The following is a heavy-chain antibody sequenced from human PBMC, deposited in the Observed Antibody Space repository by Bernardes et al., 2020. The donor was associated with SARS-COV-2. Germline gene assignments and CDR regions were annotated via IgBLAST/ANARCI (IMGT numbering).Heavy chain of an antibody. CDR3: ATVEHCSSTSCCIDY. Sequence: ASVKVSCKVSGYTLTELSMHWVRQAPGKGLEWMGGFDPEDGETIYAQKFQGRVTMTEDTSTDTAYMELSSLRSEDTAVYYCATVEHCSSTSCCIDYWGQGTLVTVSS. J-gene: IGHJ4*02. CDR1: GYTLTELS. CDR2: FDPEDGET. V-gene: IGHV1-24*01. D-gene: IGHD2-2*01.